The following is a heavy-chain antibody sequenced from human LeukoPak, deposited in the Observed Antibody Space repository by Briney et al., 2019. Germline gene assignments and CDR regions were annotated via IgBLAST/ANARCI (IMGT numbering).Heavy chain of an antibody. D-gene: IGHD6-6*01. Sequence: ASVKVSCEASGYTFTSYYMHWVRQAPGQGLEWMGIINPSGGSTSYAQKFQGRVTMTRDTSTGTVYMELSSLRSEDTAVYYCARVGEYSSSSGERWVDYWGQGTLVTVSS. J-gene: IGHJ4*02. V-gene: IGHV1-46*01. CDR1: GYTFTSYY. CDR3: ARVGEYSSSSGERWVDY. CDR2: INPSGGST.